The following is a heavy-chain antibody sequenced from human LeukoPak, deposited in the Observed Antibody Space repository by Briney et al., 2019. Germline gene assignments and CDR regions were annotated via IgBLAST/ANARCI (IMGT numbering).Heavy chain of an antibody. J-gene: IGHJ4*02. CDR1: GDSISNYY. CDR2: IYYSGST. V-gene: IGHV4-59*01. CDR3: ARETCSGGSCFQFDS. D-gene: IGHD2-15*01. Sequence: SETLSLTCTVSGDSISNYYWSWIRQSPGKGLEWSGYIYYSGSTNYNPSLKSRVTISVDTSKNQFSLKLSSVTAADTAVYYCARETCSGGSCFQFDSWGQGTLVTVSS.